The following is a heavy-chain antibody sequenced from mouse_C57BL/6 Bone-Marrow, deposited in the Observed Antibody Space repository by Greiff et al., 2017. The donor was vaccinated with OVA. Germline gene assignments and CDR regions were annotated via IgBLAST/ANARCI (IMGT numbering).Heavy chain of an antibody. J-gene: IGHJ1*03. D-gene: IGHD1-1*01. CDR2: IHPSDSDP. Sequence: QVQLQQPGAELVKPGASVKVSCKASGYTFTSYWMHWVKQRPGQGLEWIGRIHPSDSDPNYNQKFKGKATLTVDKSSSTAYMQLSSLTSEDSAVYYCAIITTVVAHWYFDVWGTGTTVTVSS. V-gene: IGHV1-74*01. CDR3: AIITTVVAHWYFDV. CDR1: GYTFTSYW.